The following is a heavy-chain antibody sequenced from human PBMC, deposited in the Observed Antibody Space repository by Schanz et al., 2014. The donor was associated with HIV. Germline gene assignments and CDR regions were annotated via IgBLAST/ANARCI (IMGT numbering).Heavy chain of an antibody. CDR1: GGTFSSYG. J-gene: IGHJ5*02. CDR3: ARDGTELGYNWFDP. D-gene: IGHD7-27*01. V-gene: IGHV1-18*01. CDR2: ISAYNGNT. Sequence: QVQLVQSGAEVKKPGSSVKVSCKASGGTFSSYGISWVRQAPGQGLEWMGWISAYNGNTKYAQKLQGRLTMTTDTSTSTAYMELRSLRSDDTAVYYCARDGTELGYNWFDPWGQGTLVTVSS.